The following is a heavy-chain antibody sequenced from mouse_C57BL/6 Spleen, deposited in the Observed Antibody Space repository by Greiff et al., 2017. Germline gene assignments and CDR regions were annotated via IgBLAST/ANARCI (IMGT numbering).Heavy chain of an antibody. Sequence: EVQRVESGGDLVKPGGSLKLSCAASGFTFSSYGMSWVRQTPDKRLEWVATISSGGSYTYYPDSVKGRFTISRDNAKNTLYLQMSSLKSEDTAMYYCARQDYYSNFDYWGQGTTLTVSS. CDR2: ISSGGSYT. CDR1: GFTFSSYG. D-gene: IGHD2-5*01. V-gene: IGHV5-6*01. J-gene: IGHJ2*01. CDR3: ARQDYYSNFDY.